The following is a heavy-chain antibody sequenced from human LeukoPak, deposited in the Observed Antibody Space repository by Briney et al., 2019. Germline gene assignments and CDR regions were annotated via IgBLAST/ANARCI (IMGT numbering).Heavy chain of an antibody. Sequence: GGSLRLSCAASGFTFSSYNMNWVRQAPGKGLEWVSYITSSGSTICYADSVKGRFTISRDNAKNSLYLQVNSLRAEDTAVYYCASLVRGKSSEAFDIWGQGAMVTVSS. D-gene: IGHD3-10*01. CDR3: ASLVRGKSSEAFDI. J-gene: IGHJ3*02. CDR1: GFTFSSYN. V-gene: IGHV3-48*01. CDR2: ITSSGSTI.